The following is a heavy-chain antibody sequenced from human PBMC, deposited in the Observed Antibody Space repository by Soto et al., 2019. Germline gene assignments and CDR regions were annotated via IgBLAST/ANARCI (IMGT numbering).Heavy chain of an antibody. CDR2: ITYSGGNT. Sequence: EVQLLESGGGLVQPGGSLRLSCAASGVTFRNYAMSWVRQAPGKGLELVSNITYSGGNTYYADSVKGRFTISRDNSKSTLYLQMNRLRAEDTAVYYCAKKGDFGSTNCYTYFDYWGQGTMVTVSS. D-gene: IGHD2-2*02. J-gene: IGHJ4*01. CDR3: AKKGDFGSTNCYTYFDY. CDR1: GVTFRNYA. V-gene: IGHV3-23*01.